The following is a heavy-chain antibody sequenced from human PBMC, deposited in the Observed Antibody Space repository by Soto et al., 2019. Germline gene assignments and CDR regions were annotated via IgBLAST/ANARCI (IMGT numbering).Heavy chain of an antibody. CDR3: AKDPRITIFGVVAPVGGFDY. D-gene: IGHD3-3*01. J-gene: IGHJ4*02. V-gene: IGHV3-23*01. CDR1: GFTFSSYA. CDR2: ISGSGGST. Sequence: PVGSLRLSCAASGFTFSSYAMSWVRQAPGKGLEWVSAISGSGGSTYYADSVKGRFTISRDNSKNTLYLQMNSLRAEDTAVYYCAKDPRITIFGVVAPVGGFDYWGQGTLVTVSS.